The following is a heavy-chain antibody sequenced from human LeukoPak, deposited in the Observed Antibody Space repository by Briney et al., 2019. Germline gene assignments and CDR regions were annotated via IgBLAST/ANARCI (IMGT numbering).Heavy chain of an antibody. CDR3: ARDGCSSTSCHYYYYYYMDV. V-gene: IGHV3-48*01. J-gene: IGHJ6*03. CDR2: ISSSSSTI. D-gene: IGHD2-2*01. Sequence: PGGSLRLSCAASGFTFSSYSMNWVRQAPGKGLEWVSYISSSSSTIYYADSVKGRFTISRDNAKNSLYLQMNSLRAEDTAVYYCARDGCSSTSCHYYYYYYMDVWGKGTTVTVSS. CDR1: GFTFSSYS.